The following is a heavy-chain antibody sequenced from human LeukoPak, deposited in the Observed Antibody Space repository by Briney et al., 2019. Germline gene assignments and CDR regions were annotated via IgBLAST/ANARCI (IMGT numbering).Heavy chain of an antibody. J-gene: IGHJ5*02. CDR3: ARGYSSSWFDP. CDR2: INHSGST. Sequence: SETLSFTCAVYGGSFSGYYWSWIRQPPGKGLEWIGEINHSGSTNYNPSLKSRVTISVDTSKNQFSLKLSSVTAADTAVYYCARGYSSSWFDPWGQGTLVTVSS. CDR1: GGSFSGYY. V-gene: IGHV4-34*01. D-gene: IGHD6-13*01.